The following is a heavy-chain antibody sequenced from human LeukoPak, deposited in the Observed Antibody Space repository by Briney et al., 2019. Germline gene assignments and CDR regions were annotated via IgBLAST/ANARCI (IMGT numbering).Heavy chain of an antibody. Sequence: PGGSLRLSCAASGFIFSSYSMNWVRQAPGKGLEWVSYISSSSSAMFCADSVKGRFTISRDNAKSSLYLQMNSLRAEDTAVYYCARGHYDSGFSFDYWGQGTLVTVSS. D-gene: IGHD3-10*01. CDR1: GFIFSSYS. CDR3: ARGHYDSGFSFDY. CDR2: ISSSSSAM. J-gene: IGHJ4*02. V-gene: IGHV3-48*01.